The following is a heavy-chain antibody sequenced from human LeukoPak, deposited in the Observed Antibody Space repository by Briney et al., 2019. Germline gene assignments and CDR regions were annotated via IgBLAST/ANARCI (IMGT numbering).Heavy chain of an antibody. CDR2: ISAYNGNT. Sequence: GASVKVSCKASGGTFSSYTISWVRQAPGQGLEWMGWISAYNGNTNYAQKLQGRVTMTTDTSTSTAYMELRSLRSDDTAVYYCARHIAATTNDYWGQGTLVTVSS. V-gene: IGHV1-18*01. CDR3: ARHIAATTNDY. J-gene: IGHJ4*02. D-gene: IGHD6-6*01. CDR1: GGTFSSYT.